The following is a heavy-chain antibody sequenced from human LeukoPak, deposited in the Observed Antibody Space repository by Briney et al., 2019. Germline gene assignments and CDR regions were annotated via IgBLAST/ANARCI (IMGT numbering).Heavy chain of an antibody. CDR1: GYTFTIYA. CDR2: IIPIFGTA. V-gene: IGHV1-69*13. CDR3: ARSANWWFDP. Sequence: ASVKVSCKASGYTFTIYAMNWVRQAPGQGLEWMGGIIPIFGTANYAQKFQGRVTITADESTSTAYMELSSLRSEDTAVYYCARSANWWFDPWGQGTLVTVSS. J-gene: IGHJ5*02.